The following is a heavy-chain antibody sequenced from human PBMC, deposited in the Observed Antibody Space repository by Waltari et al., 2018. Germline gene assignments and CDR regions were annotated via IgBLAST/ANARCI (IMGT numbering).Heavy chain of an antibody. J-gene: IGHJ6*03. Sequence: EVQLVESAGGVVRPGGYLRLYCEVSGFTFVDYALSGVRQAPGKGPEWVAGINWNGVDTDYADSVKGRFTVSRDNTKNSLFLQMNSLRAEDTAFYYCARSGNYYGGDYFYFYYMDVWGKGATVTVSS. CDR1: GFTFVDYA. V-gene: IGHV3-20*04. D-gene: IGHD1-26*01. CDR3: ARSGNYYGGDYFYFYYMDV. CDR2: INWNGVDT.